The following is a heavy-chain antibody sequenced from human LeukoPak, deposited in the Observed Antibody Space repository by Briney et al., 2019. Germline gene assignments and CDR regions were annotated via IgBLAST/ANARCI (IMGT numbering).Heavy chain of an antibody. V-gene: IGHV3-33*01. J-gene: IGHJ6*02. D-gene: IGHD3-9*01. CDR1: GFTFSSYG. CDR2: IWYDGSNK. Sequence: GGSLRLSCAASGFTFSSYGMHWVRQAPGKGLEWVAVIWYDGSNKYYADSVKGRFTISRDNSKNTLYLQMNSLRAEDTAVYYCARDGQDDILTGYYGDCYYYGMDVWGQGTTVTVSS. CDR3: ARDGQDDILTGYYGDCYYYGMDV.